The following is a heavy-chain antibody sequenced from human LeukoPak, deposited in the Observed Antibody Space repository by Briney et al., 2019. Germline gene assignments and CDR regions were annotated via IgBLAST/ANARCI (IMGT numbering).Heavy chain of an antibody. CDR3: ARDQHYDILTGSMGWFGP. J-gene: IGHJ5*02. CDR1: GGSFSGYY. Sequence: SETLSLTCAVYGGSFSGYYWSWIRQPPGKGLEWIGEINHSGSTNYNPSLKSRVTISVDTSKNQFSLKLSSVTAADTAVYYCARDQHYDILTGSMGWFGPWGQGTLVTVSS. V-gene: IGHV4-34*01. D-gene: IGHD3-9*01. CDR2: INHSGST.